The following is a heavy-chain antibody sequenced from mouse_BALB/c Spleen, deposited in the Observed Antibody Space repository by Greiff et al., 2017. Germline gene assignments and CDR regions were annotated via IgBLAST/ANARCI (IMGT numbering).Heavy chain of an antibody. V-gene: IGHV1-69*02. D-gene: IGHD1-1*01. CDR2: IYPSDSYT. J-gene: IGHJ4*01. Sequence: QVQLQQSGAELVRPGASVKLSCKASGYTFTSYWINWVKQRPGQGLEWIGNIYPSDSYTNYNQKFKDKATLTVDKSSSTAYMQLSSPTSEDSAVYYCTRRGGSHAMDYWGQGTSVTVSS. CDR1: GYTFTSYW. CDR3: TRRGGSHAMDY.